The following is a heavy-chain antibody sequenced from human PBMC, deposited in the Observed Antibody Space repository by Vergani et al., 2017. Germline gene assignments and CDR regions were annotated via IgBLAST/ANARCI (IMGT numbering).Heavy chain of an antibody. CDR1: GGSISSGSYY. CDR2: ISTSGGT. Sequence: QVQLQESGPGLVKPSQTLSLTCTVSGGSISSGSYYGCWLRQPAGKGLEWIGRISTSGGTNYNPSLKSRVTISVDTSKNQFSLKLSSVTAADTAVYYCARATVDALDIWGQGTMVTVSS. J-gene: IGHJ3*02. CDR3: ARATVDALDI. V-gene: IGHV4-61*02. D-gene: IGHD4-17*01.